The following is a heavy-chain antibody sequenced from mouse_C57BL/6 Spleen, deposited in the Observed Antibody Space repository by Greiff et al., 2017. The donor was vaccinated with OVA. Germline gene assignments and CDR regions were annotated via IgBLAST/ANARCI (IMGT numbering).Heavy chain of an antibody. Sequence: VQLKQSGAELVRPGSSVKLSCKASGYTFTSYWMHWVKQRPIQGLEWIGNIDPSDSETHYNQKFKDKATLTVDKSSSTAYMQLSSLTSEDSAVYYCARYRYYAMDYWGQGTSVTVSS. J-gene: IGHJ4*01. CDR3: ARYRYYAMDY. CDR2: IDPSDSET. CDR1: GYTFTSYW. V-gene: IGHV1-52*01.